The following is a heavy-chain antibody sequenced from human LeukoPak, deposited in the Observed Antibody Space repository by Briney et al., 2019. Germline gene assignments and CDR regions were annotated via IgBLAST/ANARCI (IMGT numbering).Heavy chain of an antibody. CDR2: ISYDGSNK. CDR1: GFTFSSYA. V-gene: IGHV3-30-3*01. J-gene: IGHJ4*02. Sequence: PGGSLRLSCAASGFTFSSYAMHWVRQAPGKGLEWVAVISYDGSNKYYADSVKGRFTISRDNSKTTLYLQMNSLRAEDTAVYYCAVLAAAGPTLDYWGQGTLVTVPS. D-gene: IGHD6-13*01. CDR3: AVLAAAGPTLDY.